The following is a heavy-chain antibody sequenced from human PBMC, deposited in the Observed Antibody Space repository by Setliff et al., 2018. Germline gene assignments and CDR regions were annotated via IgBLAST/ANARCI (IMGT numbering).Heavy chain of an antibody. CDR3: AAVGIDAGGGWFDP. V-gene: IGHV4-59*01. J-gene: IGHJ5*02. CDR2: IYYRGTT. CDR1: GGSISSSY. D-gene: IGHD1-26*01. Sequence: SETLSLTCTVSGGSISSSYWSWIRQPPGKGLEWIGYIYYRGTTNYNSSLKSRVTISIDMSKNQFSLKLSSATAADTVVYFCAAVGIDAGGGWFDPWGHGIPVTVSS.